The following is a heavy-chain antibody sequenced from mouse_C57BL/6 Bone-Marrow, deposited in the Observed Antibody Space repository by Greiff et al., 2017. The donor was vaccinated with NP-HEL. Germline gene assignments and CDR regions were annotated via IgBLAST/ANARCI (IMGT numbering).Heavy chain of an antibody. CDR3: AKPNYCTPYWYFDV. V-gene: IGHV2-3*01. CDR1: GFSLTSYG. CDR2: IWGDGST. J-gene: IGHJ1*03. D-gene: IGHD2-1*01. Sequence: VHLVESGPGLVAPSQSLSITCTVSGFSLTSYGVSWVRQPPGKGLEWLGVIWGDGSTNYHSDLISKLSIIKDNSKRQVFLKLISLQTDDTATYYCAKPNYCTPYWYFDVWGTVTTVTVSS.